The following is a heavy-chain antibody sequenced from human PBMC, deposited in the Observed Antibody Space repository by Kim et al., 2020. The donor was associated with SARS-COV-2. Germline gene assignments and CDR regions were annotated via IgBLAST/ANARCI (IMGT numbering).Heavy chain of an antibody. CDR2: IYYSGST. V-gene: IGHV4-39*01. CDR3: ARQNWGAAAALGFDP. Sequence: SETLSLTCTVSGGSISSSSYYWGWIRQPPGKGLEWIGSIYYSGSTYYNPSLKSRVTISVDTSKNQFSLKLSSVTAADTAVYYCARQNWGAAAALGFDPWGQGTLVTVSS. D-gene: IGHD6-13*01. CDR1: GGSISSSSYY. J-gene: IGHJ5*02.